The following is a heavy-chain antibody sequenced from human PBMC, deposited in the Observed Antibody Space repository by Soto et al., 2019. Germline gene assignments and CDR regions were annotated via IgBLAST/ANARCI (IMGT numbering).Heavy chain of an antibody. Sequence: ASVKVSCKASGYTFTSYGISWVRQAPGQGLEWMGWISAYNGNTNYAQKLQGRVTMTTDTSTGTAYMTLSSLASDDTAVYYCATGVIWIGYFTVDSWGQGTRVTVSS. D-gene: IGHD3-3*01. J-gene: IGHJ4*02. CDR2: ISAYNGNT. CDR1: GYTFTSYG. V-gene: IGHV1-18*01. CDR3: ATGVIWIGYFTVDS.